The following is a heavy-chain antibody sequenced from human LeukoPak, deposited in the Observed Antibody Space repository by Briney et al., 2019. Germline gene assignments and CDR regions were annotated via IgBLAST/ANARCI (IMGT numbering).Heavy chain of an antibody. V-gene: IGHV4-4*09. D-gene: IGHD2-8*01. J-gene: IGHJ4*02. CDR2: INTKGET. CDR3: ATSNDAKIAPFDH. Sequence: SETLSLTCTVSGVSMSAFQWSWVRQSPEKGLEWIGCINTKGETNYNPSLKSRVITSVDTSKSQFSLSLTSVTAADTAVYYCATSNDAKIAPFDHWGQGALVTVSS. CDR1: GVSMSAFQ.